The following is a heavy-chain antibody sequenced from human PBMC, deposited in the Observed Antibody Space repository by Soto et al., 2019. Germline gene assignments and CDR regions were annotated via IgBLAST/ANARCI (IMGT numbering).Heavy chain of an antibody. CDR3: ARKIAAAGPGEYYFDY. CDR1: GGSISSYY. Sequence: TSETLSLTCTVSGGSISSYYWSWIRQPPGKGLEWIGYIYYSGSTNYNPSLKSRVTISVDTSKNQFSLKLSSVTAADTAVYYCARKIAAAGPGEYYFDYWGQGTLVTVSS. J-gene: IGHJ4*02. D-gene: IGHD6-13*01. V-gene: IGHV4-59*01. CDR2: IYYSGST.